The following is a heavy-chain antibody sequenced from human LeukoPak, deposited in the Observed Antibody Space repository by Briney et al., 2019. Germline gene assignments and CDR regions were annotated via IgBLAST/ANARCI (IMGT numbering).Heavy chain of an antibody. CDR2: ISGSGGST. J-gene: IGHJ3*02. V-gene: IGHV3-43*02. CDR1: GFTFSSYA. D-gene: IGHD6-13*01. CDR3: AKDIGSSWYVAFDI. Sequence: GGSLRLSCAASGFTFSSYAMSWVRQAPGKGLEWVSAISGSGGSTYYADSVKGRFTISRDNSKNSLYLQMNSLRTEDTALYYCAKDIGSSWYVAFDIWGQGTMVTVSS.